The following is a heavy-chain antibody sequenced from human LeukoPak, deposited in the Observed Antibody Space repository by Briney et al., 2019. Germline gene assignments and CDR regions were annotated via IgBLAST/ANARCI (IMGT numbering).Heavy chain of an antibody. CDR1: GFTFSIYG. J-gene: IGHJ6*02. CDR3: ATPTAGYCSGRVCSKYFYHYGINV. CDR2: IRYDAPSE. V-gene: IGHV3-30*02. Sequence: PGGSLRLSCAASGFTFSIYGMHWVRQAPGKGREGGAFIRYDAPSETYADSVRGRFTISRDNSKNTLYLQMSSLRAEDSAVYHCATPTAGYCSGRVCSKYFYHYGINVWGPGATVIVSS. D-gene: IGHD2-15*01.